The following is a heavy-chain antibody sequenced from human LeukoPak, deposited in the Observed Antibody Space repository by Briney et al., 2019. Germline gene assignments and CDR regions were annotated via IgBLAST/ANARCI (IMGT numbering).Heavy chain of an antibody. Sequence: PGGSLRLSCAASGFTFSTYAMTWVRQAPGKGLECVSAIRGNGGATYYADSVKGRFTISRDNSKNTLYLQMNSLRAEDTAVYYCAKDHYDILTGPYDNWGQGTLVTVSS. CDR1: GFTFSTYA. CDR3: AKDHYDILTGPYDN. CDR2: IRGNGGAT. V-gene: IGHV3-23*01. D-gene: IGHD3-9*01. J-gene: IGHJ4*02.